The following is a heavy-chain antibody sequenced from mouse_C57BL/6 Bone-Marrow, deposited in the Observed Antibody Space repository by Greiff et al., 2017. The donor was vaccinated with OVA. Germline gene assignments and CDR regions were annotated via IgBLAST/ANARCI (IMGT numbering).Heavy chain of an antibody. CDR2: ISDGGSYT. CDR3: ARIYYDYGRGSMDY. J-gene: IGHJ4*01. CDR1: GFTFSSYA. D-gene: IGHD2-4*01. Sequence: EVNLVESGGGLVKPGGSLKLSCAASGFTFSSYAMSWVRQTPEKRLEWVATISDGGSYTYYPDNVKGRFTISRDNAKNNLYLQMSHLKSEDTAMYYCARIYYDYGRGSMDYWGQGTSVTVSS. V-gene: IGHV5-4*03.